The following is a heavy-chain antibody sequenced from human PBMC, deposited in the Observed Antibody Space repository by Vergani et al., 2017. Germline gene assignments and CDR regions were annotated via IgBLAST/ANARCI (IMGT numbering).Heavy chain of an antibody. V-gene: IGHV3-30*02. CDR3: AKLGGVRVYYSSGYGTPTYYFDY. D-gene: IGHD3-22*01. CDR1: GFTLSNYD. CDR2: IQFDGSNQ. Sequence: QVQLVESGGGVVQRGGSLRLSCATSGFTLSNYDMQWIRQGPGKGLEFVAFIQFDGSNQYYADSVKGRFTLSRDNSKNTLYLQMNSLRAEDTAVYYCAKLGGVRVYYSSGYGTPTYYFDYWGQGTLVTVSS. J-gene: IGHJ4*02.